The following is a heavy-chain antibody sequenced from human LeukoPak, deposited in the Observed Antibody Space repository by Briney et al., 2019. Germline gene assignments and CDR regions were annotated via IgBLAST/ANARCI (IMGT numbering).Heavy chain of an antibody. D-gene: IGHD6-19*01. CDR2: IYTSGST. Sequence: SETLSLTCTVSGGSTSSYYWSWIRQPAGKGLEWIGRIYTSGSTNYNPSLKSRVTMSVDTSKNQFSLKLSSVTAADTAVYYCARDQAVAGTFDYWGQGTLVTVSS. CDR1: GGSTSSYY. CDR3: ARDQAVAGTFDY. J-gene: IGHJ4*02. V-gene: IGHV4-4*07.